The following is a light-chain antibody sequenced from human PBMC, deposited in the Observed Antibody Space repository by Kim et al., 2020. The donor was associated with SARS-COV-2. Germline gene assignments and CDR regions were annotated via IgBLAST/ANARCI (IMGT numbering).Light chain of an antibody. CDR1: SSDVCAYSF. CDR2: DVS. CDR3: SSYTSSSTVV. J-gene: IGLJ3*02. V-gene: IGLV2-14*04. Sequence: GQSITLSCTGTSSDVCAYSFVSLFQQHPCKAPTILIYDVSRRPSGISNRFSGSKSGNTASLTISGLQAEDEADYYCSSYTSSSTVVFGGGTQLTVL.